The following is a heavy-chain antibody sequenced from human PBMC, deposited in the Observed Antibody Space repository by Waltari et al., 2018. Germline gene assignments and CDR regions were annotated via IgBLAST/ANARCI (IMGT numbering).Heavy chain of an antibody. CDR1: GGTFSSYA. Sequence: QVQLVQSGAEVKKPGSSVKVSCKASGGTFSSYAISWVRQAPGQGLEWTRWIIPIFCTANYAQKFQGRVTITADESTSTADMELSSLRSEDTAVYYCARGRSRGTAVAAPDAFDIWGQGTMVTVSS. D-gene: IGHD6-19*01. CDR3: ARGRSRGTAVAAPDAFDI. V-gene: IGHV1-69*13. CDR2: IIPIFCTA. J-gene: IGHJ3*02.